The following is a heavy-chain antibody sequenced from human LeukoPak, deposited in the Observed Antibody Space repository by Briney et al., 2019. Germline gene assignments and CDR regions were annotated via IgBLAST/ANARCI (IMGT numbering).Heavy chain of an antibody. D-gene: IGHD2-15*01. Sequence: GESLKISCKGSGYSFTSYWIGWVRQMPGKGLEWMGIIYPGDSDTRYSPSFQGQVTISADKSISTAYLQWSSLKASDTAMYYCARTVRDCSGGSCYSDYFDCWGQGTLVTVSS. J-gene: IGHJ4*02. CDR2: IYPGDSDT. CDR1: GYSFTSYW. CDR3: ARTVRDCSGGSCYSDYFDC. V-gene: IGHV5-51*01.